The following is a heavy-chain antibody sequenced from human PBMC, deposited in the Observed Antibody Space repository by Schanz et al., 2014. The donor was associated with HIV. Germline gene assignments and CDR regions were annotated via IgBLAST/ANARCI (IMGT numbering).Heavy chain of an antibody. CDR1: GFTFSTYA. CDR2: IHGGGGIP. Sequence: EVQLLESGGGVVQPGGSLRLSCAASGFTFSTYAMTWVRQAPGKGLEWVASIHGGGGIPYYADFVKGRFTVSRDNSKSTLYLQMDSLRAEDTAVYYCAIDIMTRDGMDVWGQGTTVTVSS. J-gene: IGHJ6*02. V-gene: IGHV3-23*01. CDR3: AIDIMTRDGMDV. D-gene: IGHD1-20*01.